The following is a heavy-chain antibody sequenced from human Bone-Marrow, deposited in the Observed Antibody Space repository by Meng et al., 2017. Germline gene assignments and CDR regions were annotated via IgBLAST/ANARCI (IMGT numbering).Heavy chain of an antibody. V-gene: IGHV3-7*03. CDR1: GFTFSSYW. J-gene: IGHJ6*02. CDR3: ARDSSYYYYGMDV. CDR2: IKQDGSEK. Sequence: GESLKISCAASGFTFSSYWMSWVRQVPGKGLEWVANIKQDGSEKYYVDSVKGRFTISRDNSKNTLYLQMNSLRAEDTAVYYCARDSSYYYYGMDVWGQGTAVTVSS. D-gene: IGHD6-13*01.